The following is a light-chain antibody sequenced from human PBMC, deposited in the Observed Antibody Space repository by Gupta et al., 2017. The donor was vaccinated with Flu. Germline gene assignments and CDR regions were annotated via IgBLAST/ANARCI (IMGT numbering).Light chain of an antibody. CDR1: TRAVTSGLF. V-gene: IGLV7-46*01. CDR2: ATY. CDR3: SLSYNGVHVV. Sequence: QAVVTQEPSLTVSPGGTVTLTCGSSTRAVTSGLFPYWFQQKPGQAPRTLIYATYNKHSWTPARFSASLLGGKAALTLSGAQPEDEADYYCSLSYNGVHVVFGGGTKLTVL. J-gene: IGLJ2*01.